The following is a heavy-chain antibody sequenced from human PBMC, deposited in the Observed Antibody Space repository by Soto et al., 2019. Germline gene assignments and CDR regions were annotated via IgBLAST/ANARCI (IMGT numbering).Heavy chain of an antibody. CDR2: NNPNSVGT. J-gene: IGHJ6*02. CDR3: ASLWDRYYGMDV. Sequence: ASVQVSCTASGYTFTGYYMHWVRQAPGQGLEWMGWNNPNSVGTNYAQKVQGRVTMTRDTSIRTAYMELSRLRSDDTAVYYCASLWDRYYGMDVWGQGTTVTVS. CDR1: GYTFTGYY. V-gene: IGHV1-2*02. D-gene: IGHD1-26*01.